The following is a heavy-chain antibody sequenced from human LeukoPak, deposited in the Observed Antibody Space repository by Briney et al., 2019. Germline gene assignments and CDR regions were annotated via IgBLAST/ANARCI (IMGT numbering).Heavy chain of an antibody. CDR3: ARDAVLLWFGELYCDY. CDR1: GGSISSYY. J-gene: IGHJ4*02. V-gene: IGHV4-39*07. Sequence: PSETLSLTCTVSGGSISSYYWGWIRQPPGKGLEWIGNIYYSGSTYYNPSLKSRVTISVDTSNNQFSLKLSSVTAADTAVYYCARDAVLLWFGELYCDYWGQGTLVTVSS. D-gene: IGHD3-10*01. CDR2: IYYSGST.